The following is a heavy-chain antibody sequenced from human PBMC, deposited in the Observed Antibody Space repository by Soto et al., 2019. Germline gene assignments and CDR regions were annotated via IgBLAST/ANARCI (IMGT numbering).Heavy chain of an antibody. V-gene: IGHV4-34*01. Sequence: SETLSLTCAVYGGSFSGYYWSWIRQPPGKGLEWIGEINHSGSTNYNPSLKSRVTISVDTSKNQFSLKLSSVTAADTAVYYCARGRVYDYIWGSYRRDYYYYYMDVWGKGTTVTGSS. D-gene: IGHD3-16*02. CDR3: ARGRVYDYIWGSYRRDYYYYYMDV. CDR1: GGSFSGYY. J-gene: IGHJ6*03. CDR2: INHSGST.